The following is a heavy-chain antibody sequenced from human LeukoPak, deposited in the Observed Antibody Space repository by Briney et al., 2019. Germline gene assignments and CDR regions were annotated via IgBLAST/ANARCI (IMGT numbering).Heavy chain of an antibody. CDR1: GGSISSYY. CDR2: IYYSGST. J-gene: IGHJ6*03. CDR3: AREERPRYFYYYYYYMDV. D-gene: IGHD3-9*01. V-gene: IGHV4-59*12. Sequence: PSETLSLTCTVSGGSISSYYWSWIRQPPGKGLEWIGYIYYSGSTNYNPSLKSRVTISVDKSKNQFSLKLSSVTAADTAVYYCAREERPRYFYYYYYYMDVWGKGTTVTVSS.